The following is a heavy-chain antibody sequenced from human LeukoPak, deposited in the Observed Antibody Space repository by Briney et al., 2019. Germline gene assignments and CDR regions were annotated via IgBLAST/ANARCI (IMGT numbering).Heavy chain of an antibody. V-gene: IGHV3-23*01. D-gene: IGHD5-12*01. Sequence: PGGSLRLSCAASGFTFSSYAMSWVRQAPGKGLEWVSAISGSGGSTYYADSVKGRFTISRDNSENTLYLQMNSLRAEDTAVYYCAKSNTETDIASYWYFDLWGRGTLVTVSS. CDR1: GFTFSSYA. CDR2: ISGSGGST. J-gene: IGHJ2*01. CDR3: AKSNTETDIASYWYFDL.